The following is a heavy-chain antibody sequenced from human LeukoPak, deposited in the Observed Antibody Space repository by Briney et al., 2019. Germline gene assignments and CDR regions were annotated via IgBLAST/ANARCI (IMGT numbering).Heavy chain of an antibody. CDR1: GYTFTSYD. CDR3: AREYHGSGNSKTHPDS. J-gene: IGHJ5*02. D-gene: IGHD3-10*01. Sequence: ASVKVSCXASGYTFTSYDINWVRQATGQGLEWMGWMNPNSGNTGYAQKFQGRVTMTRNTSISTAYMELSSLRSEDTAVYYCAREYHGSGNSKTHPDSWGQGTLVTVSS. V-gene: IGHV1-8*01. CDR2: MNPNSGNT.